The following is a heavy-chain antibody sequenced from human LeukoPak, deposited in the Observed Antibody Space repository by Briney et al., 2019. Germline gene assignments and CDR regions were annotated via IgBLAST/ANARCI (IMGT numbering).Heavy chain of an antibody. D-gene: IGHD2-15*01. J-gene: IGHJ3*02. CDR1: GFTFSSYG. CDR3: ARERGWNAFDI. V-gene: IGHV3-33*01. Sequence: GGSLRLPCAASGFTFSSYGMHWVRQAPGKGLEWVAVIWYDGSNKYYADSVKGRFTISRDNSKNTLYLQMNSLRAEDTAVYYCARERGWNAFDIWGQGTMVTVSS. CDR2: IWYDGSNK.